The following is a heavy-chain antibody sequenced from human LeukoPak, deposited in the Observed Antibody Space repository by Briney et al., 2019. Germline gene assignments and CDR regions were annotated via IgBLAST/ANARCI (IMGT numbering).Heavy chain of an antibody. CDR1: GFIFSSYA. D-gene: IGHD2-15*01. V-gene: IGHV3-30*04. CDR2: ISYDGSNK. J-gene: IGHJ6*02. CDR3: ARDCSGGSCYYYYGMDV. Sequence: GGSLRLSCAASGFIFSSYAMHWVRQAPGKGLEWVAVISYDGSNKYYADSVKGRFTISRDNSKNTLYLQMNSLRAEDTAVYYCARDCSGGSCYYYYGMDVWGQGTTVTVSS.